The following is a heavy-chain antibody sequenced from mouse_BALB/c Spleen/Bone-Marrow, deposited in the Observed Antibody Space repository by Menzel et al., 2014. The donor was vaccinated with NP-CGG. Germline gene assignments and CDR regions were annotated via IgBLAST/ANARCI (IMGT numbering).Heavy chain of an antibody. CDR3: ARSGSSSGYFDY. D-gene: IGHD1-1*01. J-gene: IGHJ2*01. CDR1: GFTFSSFA. Sequence: ECGGGLVQPGGSRKLSCAASGFTFSSFAMHWVRQAPEKGLEWVAYISSGSSTIYYADTVMGRFTISRDNPKNTLFLQMTSLRSEDTAMYYCARSGSSSGYFDYWGQGTTLTVSS. CDR2: ISSGSSTI. V-gene: IGHV5-17*02.